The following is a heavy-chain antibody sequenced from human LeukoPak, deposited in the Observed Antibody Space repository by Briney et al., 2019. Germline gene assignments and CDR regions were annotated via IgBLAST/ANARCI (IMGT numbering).Heavy chain of an antibody. V-gene: IGHV4-39*07. CDR1: GGSISSSSYY. Sequence: MSSETLSLTCTVSGGSISSSSYYWGWIRQPPGKGLEWIGSIYYSGSTYYNPSLKSRVTISVDTSKNQFSLKLSSVTAADTAVYYCNVRPGDYWGQGTLVTVSS. CDR2: IYYSGST. D-gene: IGHD1-1*01. J-gene: IGHJ4*02. CDR3: NVRPGDY.